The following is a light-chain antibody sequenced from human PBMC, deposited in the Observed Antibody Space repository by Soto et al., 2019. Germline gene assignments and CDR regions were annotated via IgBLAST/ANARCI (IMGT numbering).Light chain of an antibody. Sequence: DIQMTQSPSTLSASVGDTVTITCRASQSLSYWLAWYQQKPGQAPKLLIHKASTLESVSPSSFSGSGSLTEFTLTISSLLPDDFVTVDGQHYYRCPYTFGHGTKLVIK. J-gene: IGKJ2*01. CDR1: QSLSYW. CDR2: KAS. CDR3: QHYYRCPYT. V-gene: IGKV1-5*03.